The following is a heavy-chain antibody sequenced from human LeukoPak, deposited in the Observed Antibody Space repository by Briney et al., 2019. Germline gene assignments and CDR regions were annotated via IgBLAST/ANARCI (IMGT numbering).Heavy chain of an antibody. CDR3: ARLGFYYYYGMDV. V-gene: IGHV5-51*01. D-gene: IGHD7-27*01. Sequence: GESLKISCKGSGYSFTSYWIGWVRQMLGKGLEWMGIIYPGDSDTRYSPSFQGQVTISADKSISTAYLQWSSLKASDTAMYYCARLGFYYYYGMDVWGQGTTVTVSS. J-gene: IGHJ6*02. CDR1: GYSFTSYW. CDR2: IYPGDSDT.